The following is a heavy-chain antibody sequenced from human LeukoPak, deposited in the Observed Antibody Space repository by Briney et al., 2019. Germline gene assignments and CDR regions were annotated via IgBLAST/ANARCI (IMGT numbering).Heavy chain of an antibody. CDR2: IFYSGST. V-gene: IGHV4-39*07. J-gene: IGHJ3*02. CDR1: GGSISTSNYY. D-gene: IGHD3-10*01. CDR3: AKSNGYGLVDI. Sequence: SETLSLTCTVSGGSISTSNYYWGWIRQPPGKGLEWIGNIFYSGSTYYSPSLRSRVTISLDTSRNQFSLKLNSVTAADTAVYYCAKSNGYGLVDIWGRGTMVTVSS.